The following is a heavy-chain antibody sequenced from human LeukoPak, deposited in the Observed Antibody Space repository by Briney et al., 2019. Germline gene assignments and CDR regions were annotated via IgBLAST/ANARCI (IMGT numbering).Heavy chain of an antibody. CDR3: GTVVGSTTDYYYYGVDV. CDR2: CFYSGAT. Sequence: PSETLSLNCTVSGGSISSYYWSWIRQPPGKGLEWIGSCFYSGATYYTPSLESRVAISVDTSKNHFSLELSSVTAADTGFSPAGTVVGSTTDYYYYGVDVWHQGTTVTVSS. V-gene: IGHV4-59*05. J-gene: IGHJ6*02. D-gene: IGHD4-23*01. CDR1: GGSISSYY.